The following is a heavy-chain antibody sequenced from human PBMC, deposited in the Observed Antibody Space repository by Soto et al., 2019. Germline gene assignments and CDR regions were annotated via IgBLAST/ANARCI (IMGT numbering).Heavy chain of an antibody. CDR1: GFTFSSYA. CDR3: AKSWFGEPNSYWFDP. J-gene: IGHJ5*02. D-gene: IGHD3-10*01. Sequence: EVQLLESGGGLVQPGGSLRLSCAASGFTFSSYAMSWVRQAPGKGLEWVSAISGSGGSTYYADSVKGRFTISRDNSKNTLYLQMNSLRAEDTAVYYCAKSWFGEPNSYWFDPWGQGTLVTVTS. V-gene: IGHV3-23*01. CDR2: ISGSGGST.